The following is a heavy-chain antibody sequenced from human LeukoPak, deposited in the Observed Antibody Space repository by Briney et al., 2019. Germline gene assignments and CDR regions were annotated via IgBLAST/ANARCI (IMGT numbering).Heavy chain of an antibody. CDR2: IIPIFGTA. Sequence: GASVTVSCTASGGTFSSYAISWVRQALGQGLEWMGGIIPIFGTANYAQKFQGRVTITADESTSTAYMELSSLRSEDTAVYYCAGGSYYEYTFDYWGQGTLVTVSS. V-gene: IGHV1-69*13. CDR1: GGTFSSYA. CDR3: AGGSYYEYTFDY. J-gene: IGHJ4*02. D-gene: IGHD1-26*01.